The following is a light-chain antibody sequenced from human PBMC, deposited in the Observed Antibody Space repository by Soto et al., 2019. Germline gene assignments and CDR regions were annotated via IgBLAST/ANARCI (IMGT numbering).Light chain of an antibody. J-gene: IGKJ1*01. Sequence: DIQMTQSPSTLSASVGDRVTITCRASQSISSWLAWYQQKPWKVPKLLIYKASSLESGVPSRFSGRGSGTESTLTISRLQPDDFATYYCQQYNIYWTFGQGTKVEIK. CDR2: KAS. CDR1: QSISSW. V-gene: IGKV1-5*03. CDR3: QQYNIYWT.